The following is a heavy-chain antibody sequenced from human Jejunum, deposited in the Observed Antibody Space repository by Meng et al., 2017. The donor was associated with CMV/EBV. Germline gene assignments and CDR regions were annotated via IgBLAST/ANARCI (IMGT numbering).Heavy chain of an antibody. CDR1: GYTCTGYY. V-gene: IGHV1-2*02. CDR3: ATLSGSHKGY. J-gene: IGHJ4*02. CDR2: IDPSSGDT. D-gene: IGHD1-26*01. Sequence: CKASGYTCTGYYMHWVRQAPGQGLEWMGWIDPSSGDTNYAQKFQGRVTMTRDTSISTASMELSRLRSDDTAMYYCATLSGSHKGYWGQGTLVTVSS.